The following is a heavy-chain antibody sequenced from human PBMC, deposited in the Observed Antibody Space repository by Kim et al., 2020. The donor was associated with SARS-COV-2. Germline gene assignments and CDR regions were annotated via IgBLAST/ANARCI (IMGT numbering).Heavy chain of an antibody. CDR1: GFTFDDYG. V-gene: IGHV3-20*01. CDR2: INWNGGST. CDR3: ARGNYYDSSGYLFPDYYYGMDV. D-gene: IGHD3-22*01. Sequence: GGSLRLSCAASGFTFDDYGMSWVRQAPGKGLEWVSGINWNGGSTGYADSVKGRFTISRDNAKNSLYLQMNSLRAEDTALYHCARGNYYDSSGYLFPDYYYGMDVWGQGTTVTVSS. J-gene: IGHJ6*02.